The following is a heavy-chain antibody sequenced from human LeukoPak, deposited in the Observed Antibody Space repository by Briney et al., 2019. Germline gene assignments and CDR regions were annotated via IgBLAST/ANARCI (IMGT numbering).Heavy chain of an antibody. CDR2: ISYDGSNK. D-gene: IGHD2-21*02. CDR1: EFTFSNHA. Sequence: GGSLRLSCAASEFTFSNHAMHWVRQAPGKGLEWVAVISYDGSNKYYADSVKGRFTISRDNSKNTLYLQMNSLRPEDTALYYCARVSERLLPSFKWFDPWGQGTLVTVSS. CDR3: ARVSERLLPSFKWFDP. V-gene: IGHV3-30-3*01. J-gene: IGHJ5*02.